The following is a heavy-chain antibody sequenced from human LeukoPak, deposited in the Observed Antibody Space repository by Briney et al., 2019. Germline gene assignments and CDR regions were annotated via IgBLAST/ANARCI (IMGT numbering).Heavy chain of an antibody. CDR3: AKGGDPRVFDY. V-gene: IGHV3-23*01. D-gene: IGHD2-21*02. J-gene: IGHJ4*02. CDR2: ISGSGDTT. Sequence: TGGSLRLSCAGSGFTISISGMSWVHQAPGKGLKWVSAISGSGDTTYYADSVKGRFTISRDKSKNTLYLQMNSLRAEDTAVYYCAKGGDPRVFDYWGQGTLVTVSS. CDR1: GFTISISG.